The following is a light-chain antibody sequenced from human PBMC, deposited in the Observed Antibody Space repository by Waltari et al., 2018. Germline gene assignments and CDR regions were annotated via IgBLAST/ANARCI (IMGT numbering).Light chain of an antibody. Sequence: IVMTQSPRSHALSLGERAAIRRLPGQCLFYNFSNMIYLDSYQQKPGQPPKFLIYWAPPRESGVPDRFSGGGSGTDCTLTIKNLRAENVAEYICQQYASTRRWTFGQGTKGEI. J-gene: IGKJ1*01. CDR2: WAP. V-gene: IGKV4-1*01. CDR3: QQYASTRRWT. CDR1: QCLFYNFSNMIY.